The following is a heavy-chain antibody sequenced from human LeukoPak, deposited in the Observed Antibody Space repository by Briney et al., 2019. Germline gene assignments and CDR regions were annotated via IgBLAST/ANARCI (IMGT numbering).Heavy chain of an antibody. J-gene: IGHJ4*02. V-gene: IGHV4-61*05. CDR3: ARGGSQRTYAY. CDR1: GGSISSSSYY. Sequence: SETLSLTCTVSGGSISSSSYYWGWIRQPPGKGLEWIGYIYYSGSTNYNPSLKSRVTISVDTSKNQFSLKLSSVTAADTAVYYCARGGSQRTYAYWGQGTLVTVSS. D-gene: IGHD2-8*01. CDR2: IYYSGST.